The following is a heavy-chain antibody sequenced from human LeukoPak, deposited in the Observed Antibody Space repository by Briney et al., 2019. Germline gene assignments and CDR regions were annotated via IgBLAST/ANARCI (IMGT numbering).Heavy chain of an antibody. CDR2: ISSSGSYI. D-gene: IGHD2-2*01. CDR1: GFSFNIYT. J-gene: IGHJ6*02. CDR3: ARDYSPRSTSSYGMDV. Sequence: GSLRLSCAASGFSFNIYTMNWVRQAPGKGLEWVSSISSSGSYISQADSLKGRFTISRDNAQNSLYLQMNSLRAEDTAVYYCARDYSPRSTSSYGMDVWGQGNTVTVSS. V-gene: IGHV3-21*01.